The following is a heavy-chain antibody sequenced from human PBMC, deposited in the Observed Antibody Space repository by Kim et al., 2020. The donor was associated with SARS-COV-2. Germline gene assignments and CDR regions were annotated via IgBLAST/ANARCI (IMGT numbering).Heavy chain of an antibody. Sequence: WSTDYTVSLTSRLTINPDTSKNPFSLQLNSVTPEDTAVYYCAREMGHFDYWGQGTLVTVSS. D-gene: IGHD2-8*01. J-gene: IGHJ4*02. CDR3: AREMGHFDY. V-gene: IGHV6-1*01. CDR2: WST.